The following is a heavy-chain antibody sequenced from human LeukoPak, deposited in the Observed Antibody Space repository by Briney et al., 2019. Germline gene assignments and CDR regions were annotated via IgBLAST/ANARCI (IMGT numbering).Heavy chain of an antibody. J-gene: IGHJ4*02. CDR2: ISGSGGTT. CDR1: GFSFSSYA. V-gene: IGHV3-23*01. D-gene: IGHD5-18*01. Sequence: PGGSLRLSCAASGFSFSSYAMSWVRQVPGKGLEWVSAISGSGGTTYYADSVKGRFTISRDNSKNTLYLQMNSLRAEDTAVYYCASIGVQLWLRSYWGQGTLVTVSS. CDR3: ASIGVQLWLRSY.